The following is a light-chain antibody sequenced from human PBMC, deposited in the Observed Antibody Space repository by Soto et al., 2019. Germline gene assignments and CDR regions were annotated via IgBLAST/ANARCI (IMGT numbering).Light chain of an antibody. CDR2: GNS. V-gene: IGLV1-40*01. CDR3: QSYDSSRSVV. CDR1: SSNVGASND. Sequence: QSVLTQPPSVSGAPGQGVTISCTGTSSNVGASNDVHWYQQLPGTAPKLIIYGNSNRPSGVPDRFSGSKSGTSASLAITGLQAEDEADYYCQSYDSSRSVVFGGGTKLTVL. J-gene: IGLJ2*01.